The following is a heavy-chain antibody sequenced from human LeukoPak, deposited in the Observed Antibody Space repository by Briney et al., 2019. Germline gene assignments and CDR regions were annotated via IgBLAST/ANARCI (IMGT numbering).Heavy chain of an antibody. V-gene: IGHV3-23*01. J-gene: IGHJ4*02. D-gene: IGHD6-19*01. CDR2: ISGSGGST. Sequence: GGSLRLSCAASGFTFSSYAMSWVRQAPGKGLEWVSAISGSGGSTYYADSVRGRFTISRDNSKNTLYLQMNSLRAEDTAVYYCARGSGWYPFEYCGQGTLVTVSS. CDR3: ARGSGWYPFEY. CDR1: GFTFSSYA.